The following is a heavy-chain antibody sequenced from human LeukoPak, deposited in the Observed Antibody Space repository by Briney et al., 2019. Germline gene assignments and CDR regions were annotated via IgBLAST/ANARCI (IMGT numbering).Heavy chain of an antibody. CDR2: IKQDGSTK. CDR3: TRVGYIDEGIDY. Sequence: GGSLRLSCVASGFPFSSYWMTWVRQAPGKGLEWVANIKQDGSTKSYVDSVKGRFTISRDNAKNSLYLQMNSLRAEDTAMYYCTRVGYIDEGIDYWGQGTLVTAAS. V-gene: IGHV3-7*04. J-gene: IGHJ4*02. CDR1: GFPFSSYW. D-gene: IGHD5-24*01.